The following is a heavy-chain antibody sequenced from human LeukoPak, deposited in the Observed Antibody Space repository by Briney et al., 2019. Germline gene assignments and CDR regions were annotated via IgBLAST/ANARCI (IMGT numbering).Heavy chain of an antibody. Sequence: LSLTCTVSGGSINSYYWSWIRQAPGKGLEWVSYISSSGSTIYYADSVKGRFTISRDNAKNSLYLQMNSLRAEDTAVYYCARSYYGSGSYFTNWFDPWGQGTLVTVSS. CDR3: ARSYYGSGSYFTNWFDP. J-gene: IGHJ5*02. CDR1: GGSINSYY. V-gene: IGHV3-11*01. D-gene: IGHD3-10*01. CDR2: ISSSGSTI.